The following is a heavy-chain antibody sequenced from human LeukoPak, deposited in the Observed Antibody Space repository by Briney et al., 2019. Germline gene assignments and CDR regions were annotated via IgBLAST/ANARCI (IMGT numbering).Heavy chain of an antibody. Sequence: GGSLRLSCAASGFSFSSYRMYWVRQAPGKGLVWISRINSDGSSTSHADSVKGRFTVSRDNAKSTLYLQMNSLRAEDTAVYYCATSTYYQHGMDVWGQGTTVTVSS. D-gene: IGHD5/OR15-5a*01. CDR3: ATSTYYQHGMDV. CDR2: INSDGSST. V-gene: IGHV3-74*01. CDR1: GFSFSSYR. J-gene: IGHJ6*02.